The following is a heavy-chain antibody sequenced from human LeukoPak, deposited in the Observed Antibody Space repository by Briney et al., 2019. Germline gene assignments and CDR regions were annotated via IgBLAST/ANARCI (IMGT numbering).Heavy chain of an antibody. CDR1: GFTFSNYA. D-gene: IGHD3-22*01. V-gene: IGHV3-23*01. CDR2: ISGGGGST. Sequence: GGSLRLSCAAYGFTFSNYAMSWVRQAPGKGLEWVSAISGGGGSTYYADSVKGRLTVSRDNSKNTLYLQMNSLRAEDTAVYHCAKDWDTSGHTTSCFNYWGQGTLVTVSS. CDR3: AKDWDTSGHTTSCFNY. J-gene: IGHJ4*02.